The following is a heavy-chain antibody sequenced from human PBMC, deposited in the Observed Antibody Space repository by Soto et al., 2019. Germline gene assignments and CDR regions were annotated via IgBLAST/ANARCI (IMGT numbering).Heavy chain of an antibody. D-gene: IGHD6-19*01. CDR3: ARDRKSSGWYGADYYYGMDV. CDR1: GFTFSSYA. CDR2: MSYDGSNK. J-gene: IGHJ6*02. Sequence: GGSLRLSCAASGFTFSSYAMHWVRQAPGKGLEWVAVMSYDGSNKYYADSVKGRFTISRDNSKNTLYLQMNSLRAGDTAVYYCARDRKSSGWYGADYYYGMDVWGQGTTVTVSS. V-gene: IGHV3-30-3*01.